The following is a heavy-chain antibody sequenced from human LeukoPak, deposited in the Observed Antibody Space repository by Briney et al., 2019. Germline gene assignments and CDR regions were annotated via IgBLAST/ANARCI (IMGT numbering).Heavy chain of an antibody. CDR3: ARGRDVVVVAATGFDY. V-gene: IGHV4-34*01. CDR2: INHSGST. Sequence: SETLSLTCAVYGGSFSDYYWSWIRQPPGKGLEWIGEINHSGSTNYNPSLKSRVTISVDTSKNQFSLKLSSVTAADTAVYYCARGRDVVVVAATGFDYWGQGTWSPSPQ. J-gene: IGHJ4*02. D-gene: IGHD2-15*01. CDR1: GGSFSDYY.